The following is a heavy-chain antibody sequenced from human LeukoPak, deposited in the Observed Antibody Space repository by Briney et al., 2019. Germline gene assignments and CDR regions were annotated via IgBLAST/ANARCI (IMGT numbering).Heavy chain of an antibody. J-gene: IGHJ4*02. CDR2: INPTSGNT. CDR3: TRGSSGRRDN. CDR1: VYAFTSCD. V-gene: IGHV1-8*02. Sequence: GATVTLTRKCSVYAFTSCDNSWVGLAQGQGLERIGWINPTSGNTGYRQSFLGRITMTRDNSIGTAYMELSNLTSEDTAIYYCTRGSSGRRDNWGQGTLVTVS. D-gene: IGHD3-3*01.